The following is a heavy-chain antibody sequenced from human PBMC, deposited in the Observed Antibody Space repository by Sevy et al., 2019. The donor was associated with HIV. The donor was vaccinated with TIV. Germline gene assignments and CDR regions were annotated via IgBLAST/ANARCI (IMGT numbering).Heavy chain of an antibody. V-gene: IGHV3-23*01. CDR3: AKGDRTFYGMDV. CDR2: ISGSGGTT. Sequence: GGSLRLSCAASGFTFSTYTMNWVRQAPGKGLEWVSAISGSGGTTHNADSLKGRFTISRDNSKNTLYLQMISLRAEDTAVYYCAKGDRTFYGMDVWGQGTTVTVSS. CDR1: GFTFSTYT. J-gene: IGHJ6*02. D-gene: IGHD2-15*01.